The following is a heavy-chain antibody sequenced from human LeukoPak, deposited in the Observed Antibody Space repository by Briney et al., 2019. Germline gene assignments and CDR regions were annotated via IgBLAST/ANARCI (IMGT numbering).Heavy chain of an antibody. J-gene: IGHJ4*02. CDR2: IYYSGST. V-gene: IGHV4-39*07. CDR3: ARGRAAAGRNFDY. D-gene: IGHD6-13*01. Sequence: PSETLSLTCTVSGGSISSSSYYWGWIRQPPGKGLEWIGSIYYSGSTYYNPSLKSRVTISVDTSKNQFSLKLSSVTAADTAVYYCARGRAAAGRNFDYWGQGTLVTVSS. CDR1: GGSISSSSYY.